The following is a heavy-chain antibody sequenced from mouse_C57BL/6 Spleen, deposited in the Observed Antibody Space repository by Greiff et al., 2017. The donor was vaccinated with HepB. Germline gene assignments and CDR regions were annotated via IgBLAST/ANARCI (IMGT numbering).Heavy chain of an antibody. D-gene: IGHD3-1*01. CDR3: ARSGRGHYFDY. V-gene: IGHV1-54*01. CDR2: INPGSGGT. CDR1: GYAFTNYL. J-gene: IGHJ2*01. Sequence: QVQLQQSGAELVRPGTSVKVSCKASGYAFTNYLIEWVKQRPGQGLEWIGVINPGSGGTNYNEKFKGKATLTADKSSSTAYMQLSSLTSEDSAVYFCARSGRGHYFDYWGQGTTLTVSS.